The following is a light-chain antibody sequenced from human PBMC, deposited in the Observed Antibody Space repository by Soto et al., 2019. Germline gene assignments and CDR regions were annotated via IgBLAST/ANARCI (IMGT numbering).Light chain of an antibody. J-gene: IGKJ4*01. CDR3: QQRKDWPLT. CDR1: QTVSSSY. Sequence: DIVLTQSPGTLSLSPGERATLSCRASQTVSSSYLAWYQQKPGQAPRLLIYGASTRAAGIPDRFSGSGSGTDFTLTISRLEPEDFAFYYCQQRKDWPLTFGGGTRVEI. CDR2: GAS. V-gene: IGKV3D-20*02.